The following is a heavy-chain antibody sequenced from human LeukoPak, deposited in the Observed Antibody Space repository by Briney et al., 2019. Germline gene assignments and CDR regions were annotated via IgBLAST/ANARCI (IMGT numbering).Heavy chain of an antibody. J-gene: IGHJ4*02. CDR3: ARESLQSATALGFY. CDR1: GGSISSGDYY. Sequence: SQTLSLTCTVSGGSISSGDYYWSWIRQPPGKGLEWIGYIYYSGSTYYNPSLKSRVTISVDTSKNQFSLKLSSVTAADTAVYYCARESLQSATALGFYWGQGTLVTVSS. V-gene: IGHV4-30-4*01. D-gene: IGHD5-18*01. CDR2: IYYSGST.